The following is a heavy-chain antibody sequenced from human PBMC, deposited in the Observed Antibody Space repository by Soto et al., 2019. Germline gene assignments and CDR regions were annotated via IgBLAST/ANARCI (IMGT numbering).Heavy chain of an antibody. V-gene: IGHV3-23*01. CDR3: AKVGDYIWGSYPQGYFDY. CDR2: ISGSGGST. CDR1: GFTFSSYA. J-gene: IGHJ4*02. D-gene: IGHD3-16*02. Sequence: GGSLRLSCAASGFTFSSYAMSWVRQAPGKGLEWVSAISGSGGSTYYADSVKGRFTISRDNSKNTLYLQMNSLRAEDTAVYYCAKVGDYIWGSYPQGYFDYWGQGTLVTVSS.